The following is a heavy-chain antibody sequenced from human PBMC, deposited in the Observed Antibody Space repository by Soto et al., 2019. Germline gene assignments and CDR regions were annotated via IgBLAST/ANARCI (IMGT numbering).Heavy chain of an antibody. CDR3: ARVFSSSRGGWFDP. V-gene: IGHV4-30-2*01. CDR1: CGSITSGGYS. Sequence: SETLSLTCAVSCGSITSGGYSWSWIRQPPGKGLEWIGYIYQSGSTYYSPSLKSRVTISLDRSKNHFSLRLNSVTAADTAVYYCARVFSSSRGGWFDPWGQGTLVTVSS. CDR2: IYQSGST. D-gene: IGHD6-13*01. J-gene: IGHJ5*02.